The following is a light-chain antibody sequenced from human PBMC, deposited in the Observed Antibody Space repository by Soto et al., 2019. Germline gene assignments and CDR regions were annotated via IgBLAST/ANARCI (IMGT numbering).Light chain of an antibody. V-gene: IGLV2-14*03. CDR2: DVS. Sequence: QSALTQPASVSGSPGQSITISCTGTSSDVGGYNFVSWYQQHPGKAPKFLIYDVSNRPSGVSTRFSGSKSGNTASLTISGLQAEDEADYYFSSYTSSSTQVFGTGTKVTVL. J-gene: IGLJ1*01. CDR3: SSYTSSSTQV. CDR1: SSDVGGYNF.